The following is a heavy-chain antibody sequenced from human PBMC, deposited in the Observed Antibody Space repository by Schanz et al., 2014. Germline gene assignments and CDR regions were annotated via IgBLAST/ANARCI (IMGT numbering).Heavy chain of an antibody. CDR1: GYRFIGYY. V-gene: IGHV7-4-1*02. CDR2: INPTTGNP. J-gene: IGHJ6*02. Sequence: QLVQSGSEFRKPGASVKVSCKASGYRFIGYYVHWVRQAPGQGLEWMGWINPTTGNPGYAQGFTGRFVFSFDTSVSTAYLQISGLKAEDTAVYYCARARYGLDVWGQGTTVTVSS. CDR3: ARARYGLDV.